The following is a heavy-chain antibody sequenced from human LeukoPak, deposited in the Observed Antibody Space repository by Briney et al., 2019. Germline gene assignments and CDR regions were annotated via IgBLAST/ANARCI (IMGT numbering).Heavy chain of an antibody. Sequence: PGGSLRLSCAASGFTFNNSWMHWVRQAPGKGLMWVSRINSDGSSTSYADAVKGRFTISRDNAKNTLYLQMNSLRGEDTAVYYCARPLGPRNTVTTPAPFDYWGQGTLVTVS. CDR2: INSDGSST. CDR3: ARPLGPRNTVTTPAPFDY. D-gene: IGHD4-17*01. CDR1: GFTFNNSW. V-gene: IGHV3-74*01. J-gene: IGHJ4*02.